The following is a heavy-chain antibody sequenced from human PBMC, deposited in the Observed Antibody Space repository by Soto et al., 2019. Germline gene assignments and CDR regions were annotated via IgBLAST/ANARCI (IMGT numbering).Heavy chain of an antibody. J-gene: IGHJ6*02. V-gene: IGHV4-59*01. CDR2: IYYSGST. D-gene: IGHD6-19*01. Sequence: SETLSLTYTVAGGPISSYYWSWIRKPPGKGLEWIGYIYYSGSTNYNPSLKSRVTISVDTSKNQFSLKLSSVTAADTAVYCCARDHPVAAMSYYYYYGMDVWGQGTTVTVSS. CDR3: ARDHPVAAMSYYYYYGMDV. CDR1: GGPISSYY.